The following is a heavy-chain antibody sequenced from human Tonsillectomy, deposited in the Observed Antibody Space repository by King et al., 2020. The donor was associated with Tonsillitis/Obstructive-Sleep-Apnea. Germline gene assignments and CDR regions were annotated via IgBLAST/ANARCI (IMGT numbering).Heavy chain of an antibody. CDR3: ARVKVVPAPTYYMVV. V-gene: IGHV3-66*01. CDR2: IYSGGST. CDR1: GFTVSSNY. J-gene: IGHJ6*03. D-gene: IGHD2-2*01. Sequence: VQLVESGGGLVQPGGSLRLSCAASGFTVSSNYMSWVRQAPGKGLEWVSVIYSGGSTYYADSVKRRFTISRDNSKNTLYLQMNSLRAEDTAVYYCARVKVVPAPTYYMVVWGKGTTVTVSS.